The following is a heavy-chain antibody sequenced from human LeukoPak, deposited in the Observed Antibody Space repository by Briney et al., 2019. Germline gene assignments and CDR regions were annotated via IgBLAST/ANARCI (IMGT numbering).Heavy chain of an antibody. CDR2: IYDTGST. CDR3: AKGGSPRFDY. V-gene: IGHV4-59*08. Sequence: SETLSLTCTVSGGSVSGSFWSWIRQPPGKGLEWIGYIYDTGSTNYNPSLKSRVTMSVDTSKNQFSLKLSSVTAADTAVYYCAKGGSPRFDYWGRGTLVTVSS. D-gene: IGHD3-16*01. J-gene: IGHJ4*02. CDR1: GGSVSGSF.